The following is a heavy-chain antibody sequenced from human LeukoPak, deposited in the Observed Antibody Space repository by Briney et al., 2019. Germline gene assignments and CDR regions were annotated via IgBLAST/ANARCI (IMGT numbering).Heavy chain of an antibody. J-gene: IGHJ6*03. D-gene: IGHD2-2*01. V-gene: IGHV4-39*01. CDR2: IYYSGST. Sequence: PSETLSLTCTVSGGSISSSSYYWGWIRQPPGKGLEWIGSIYYSGSTYYNPSLKSRVTISVDTSKNQFSLKLSSVTAADTAVYYCARGVVPAAINYYYYYMDVWGKGTTVTVSS. CDR1: GGSISSSSYY. CDR3: ARGVVPAAINYYYYYMDV.